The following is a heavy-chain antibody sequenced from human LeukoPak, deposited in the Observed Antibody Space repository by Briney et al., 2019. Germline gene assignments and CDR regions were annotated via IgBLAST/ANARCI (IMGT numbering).Heavy chain of an antibody. CDR2: INNDGSST. J-gene: IGHJ4*02. D-gene: IGHD5-18*01. V-gene: IGHV3-74*01. CDR1: GLTFNNYW. Sequence: GGSLRLSCAVSGLTFNNYWVHWGRQAPGKGLVWVSRINNDGSSTSYPDSVKGRFTISRDNAKNTLYLQMNSLRAEDTAVYYCARGYSSGYRIDYWGQGALVTVSS. CDR3: ARGYSSGYRIDY.